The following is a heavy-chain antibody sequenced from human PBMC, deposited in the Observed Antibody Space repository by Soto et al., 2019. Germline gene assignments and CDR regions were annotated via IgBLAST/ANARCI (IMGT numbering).Heavy chain of an antibody. CDR1: GYTFTSYG. CDR3: ARDSREPPPRGGPLYMDS. CDR2: ISAYNGNT. V-gene: IGHV1-18*01. J-gene: IGHJ6*02. D-gene: IGHD1-26*01. Sequence: ASVKVSCKASGYTFTSYGISWVRQAPGQGLEWMGWISAYNGNTNYAQKLQGRVTMTTDTSTSTAYMELRSLRSDDTAVYYCARDSREPPPRGGPLYMDSWGHGTPVTGSS.